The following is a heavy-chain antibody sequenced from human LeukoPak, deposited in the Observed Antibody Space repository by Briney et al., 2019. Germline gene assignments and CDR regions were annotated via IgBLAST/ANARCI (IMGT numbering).Heavy chain of an antibody. J-gene: IGHJ4*02. Sequence: SVKVSCKASGGTFSSYAISWVRQAPGQGLEWMARIIPILGIANYAQKFKGRVTITADKSKSTAYMELSSLRSEDTAVYYCALGVAGTERLDYWGQGTLVTVSS. CDR3: ALGVAGTERLDY. CDR2: IIPILGIA. D-gene: IGHD6-19*01. V-gene: IGHV1-69*04. CDR1: GGTFSSYA.